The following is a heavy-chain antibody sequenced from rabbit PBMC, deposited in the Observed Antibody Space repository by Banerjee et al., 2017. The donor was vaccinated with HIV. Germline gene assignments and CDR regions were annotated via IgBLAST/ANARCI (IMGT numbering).Heavy chain of an antibody. D-gene: IGHD4-1*01. V-gene: IGHV1S45*01. CDR3: ARDLAGVIGWNFNL. CDR1: GFDFSSNV. Sequence: QEQLKESGGGLVQPGGSLTLTCKASGFDFSSNVMCWVRQAPGKGLEWIACINTITGDTVYATWAKGRFTISKASWTTVTLQMTSLTAADTATYFCARDLAGVIGWNFNLWGPGTLVTVS. J-gene: IGHJ4*01. CDR2: INTITGDT.